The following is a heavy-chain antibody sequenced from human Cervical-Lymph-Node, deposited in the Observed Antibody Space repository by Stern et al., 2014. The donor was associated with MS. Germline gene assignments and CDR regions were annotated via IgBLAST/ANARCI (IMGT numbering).Heavy chain of an antibody. Sequence: EVQLVVSGGGLVKPGGSLRLSCTASGLPFSTHSMNWGRQAPGQGLEWVSSISSSSTYIFYADSVKGRSTISRDDAKNSLYLQMNSLRVEDTAVYYCASGGWGVWGQGTMVTVSA. J-gene: IGHJ3*01. D-gene: IGHD3-16*01. CDR2: ISSSSTYI. V-gene: IGHV3-21*01. CDR1: GLPFSTHS. CDR3: ASGGWGV.